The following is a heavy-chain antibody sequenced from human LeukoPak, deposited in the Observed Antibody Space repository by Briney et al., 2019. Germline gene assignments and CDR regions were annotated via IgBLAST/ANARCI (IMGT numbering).Heavy chain of an antibody. CDR2: IYYSGST. J-gene: IGHJ4*02. D-gene: IGHD1-14*01. CDR1: GGSASSSSFY. Sequence: SETLSLTSNVSGGSASSSSFYCGWIRQPPGKGLEWNGNIYYSGSTYYKPSLKSRVTISVDTSKNQFSLRLSSVTAADTAVYYCARFDPPVGRYYFDSWGQGTQVTVSS. V-gene: IGHV4-39*01. CDR3: ARFDPPVGRYYFDS.